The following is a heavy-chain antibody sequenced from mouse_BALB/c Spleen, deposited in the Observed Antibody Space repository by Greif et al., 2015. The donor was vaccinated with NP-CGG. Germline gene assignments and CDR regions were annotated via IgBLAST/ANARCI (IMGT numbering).Heavy chain of an antibody. V-gene: IGHV14-3*02. D-gene: IGHD1-1*01. CDR3: APYYYGSSVFAY. J-gene: IGHJ3*01. Sequence: VHVKQSGAELVKPGASVKLSCTASGFNIKDTYMHWVKQRPEQGLEWIGRIDPANGNTKYDPKFQGKATITADTSSNTASLQLSSLTSEDTAVYYCAPYYYGSSVFAYWGQGTLVTVSA. CDR1: GFNIKDTY. CDR2: IDPANGNT.